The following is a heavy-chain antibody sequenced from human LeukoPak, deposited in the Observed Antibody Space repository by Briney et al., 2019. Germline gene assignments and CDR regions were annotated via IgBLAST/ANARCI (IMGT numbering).Heavy chain of an antibody. D-gene: IGHD2/OR15-2a*01. CDR2: ISGSGGST. Sequence: SGGSLRLSCAASGFMFSTYPMNWVRQAPGKGLEWVSTISGSGGSTYFADSVKGRFAVSRDNSKNTLFLQMNSLGAEDTAVYYCAKERTQTTSFDYWGQGTLVTVSS. CDR1: GFMFSTYP. V-gene: IGHV3-23*01. CDR3: AKERTQTTSFDY. J-gene: IGHJ4*02.